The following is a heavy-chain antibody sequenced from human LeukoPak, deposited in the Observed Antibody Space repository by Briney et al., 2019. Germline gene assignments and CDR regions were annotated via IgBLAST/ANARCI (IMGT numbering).Heavy chain of an antibody. J-gene: IGHJ4*02. CDR2: IGTGGSPI. CDR1: GFIFNTYE. CDR3: ASGLVIDY. V-gene: IGHV3-48*03. D-gene: IGHD3/OR15-3a*01. Sequence: GGSLRLSCTTSGFIFNTYEFNWVRQAPGRGLEWVSHIGTGGSPIYYADSAKGRFTISRDDARQSLYLQMDSLRVEDTAVYYCASGLVIDYWGQGTLVTVSS.